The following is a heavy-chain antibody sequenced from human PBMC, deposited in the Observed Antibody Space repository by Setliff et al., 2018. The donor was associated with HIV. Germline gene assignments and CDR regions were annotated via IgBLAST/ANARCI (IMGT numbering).Heavy chain of an antibody. V-gene: IGHV1-69*05. CDR3: ARDRDYDSSHLDAFDI. CDR1: GGTFSSYA. J-gene: IGHJ3*02. D-gene: IGHD3-22*01. Sequence: SVKVSCKASGGTFSSYAISWVRQAPGQGLEWMGGIIPIFGTANYAQKFQGRDTITTDESTSTAYMELSSLRSEDTAVYYCARDRDYDSSHLDAFDIWGQGTMVTVSS. CDR2: IIPIFGTA.